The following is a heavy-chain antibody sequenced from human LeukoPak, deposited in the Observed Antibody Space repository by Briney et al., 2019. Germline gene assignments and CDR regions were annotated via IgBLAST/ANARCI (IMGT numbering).Heavy chain of an antibody. Sequence: GGSLRLSCAASGFTFSSYTMNWVRQAPGKGLEWVSSISSSSSYIYYADSVKGRFTISRDNAKNSLYLQMNSLRAEDTAVYYCARDNYGYGDYFAVLDYWGQGTLVTVSP. CDR1: GFTFSSYT. J-gene: IGHJ4*02. V-gene: IGHV3-21*01. D-gene: IGHD4-17*01. CDR2: ISSSSSYI. CDR3: ARDNYGYGDYFAVLDY.